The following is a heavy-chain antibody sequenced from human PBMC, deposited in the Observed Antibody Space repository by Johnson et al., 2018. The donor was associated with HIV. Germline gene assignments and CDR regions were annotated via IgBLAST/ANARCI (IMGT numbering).Heavy chain of an antibody. V-gene: IGHV3-74*01. CDR1: GFSFSTYW. CDR2: INSDGSNT. CDR3: ERTSCSGASCLGYDPFDV. D-gene: IGHD2-2*01. Sequence: VQLVESGGGLVQPGGSLRLSCAASGFSFSTYWMHWVRQAPGKGLVWVSRINSDGSNTTYADSVKGRFTLPRDNAKNTLYLQMPNLRAADTAVYYCERTSCSGASCLGYDPFDVWGQGTMVTVSS. J-gene: IGHJ3*01.